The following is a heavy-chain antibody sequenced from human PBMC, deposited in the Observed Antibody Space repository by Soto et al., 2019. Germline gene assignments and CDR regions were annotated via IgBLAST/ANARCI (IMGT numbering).Heavy chain of an antibody. CDR1: GFTFSDYY. D-gene: IGHD3-3*01. J-gene: IGHJ6*02. CDR3: ARNYYDFWSGYQSYGMDV. V-gene: IGHV3-11*06. Sequence: GSLRLSCAASGFTFSDYYMSWIRQAPGKGLEWVSYISSSSSYTNYADSVKGRFTISRDNAKNSLYLQMNSLRAEDTAVYYCARNYYDFWSGYQSYGMDVWGQGTTVTVSS. CDR2: ISSSSSYT.